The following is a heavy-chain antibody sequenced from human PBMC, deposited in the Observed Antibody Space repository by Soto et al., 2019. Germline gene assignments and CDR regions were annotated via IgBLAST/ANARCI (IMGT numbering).Heavy chain of an antibody. CDR1: GDSIRPYY. V-gene: IGHV4-59*01. Sequence: PSETLSLTCTVSGDSIRPYYWTWIRQPPGKGLEWIGYVYYSGSVNYKSSLKSRVTMSVDTSKNQFSLGLNSVTAADTAVYYCARVTYDSFTAYSYYFDYWGQGTLVTVSS. CDR3: ARVTYDSFTAYSYYFDY. CDR2: VYYSGSV. D-gene: IGHD3-9*01. J-gene: IGHJ4*02.